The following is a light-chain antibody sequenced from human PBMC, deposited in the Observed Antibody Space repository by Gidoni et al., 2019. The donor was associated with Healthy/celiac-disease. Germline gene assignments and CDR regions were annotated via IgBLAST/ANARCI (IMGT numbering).Light chain of an antibody. CDR3: QQYGSSRIT. Sequence: EIVLTQSPGTLSLSPGERATLSCRASQSVSSSYLAWYQQKPGQAPRRLIYGASSRATGIPDRFSGSGSGTDFTLTISRLEPEDFAVYYCQQYGSSRITFGHXTRLGIK. J-gene: IGKJ5*01. CDR1: QSVSSSY. V-gene: IGKV3-20*01. CDR2: GAS.